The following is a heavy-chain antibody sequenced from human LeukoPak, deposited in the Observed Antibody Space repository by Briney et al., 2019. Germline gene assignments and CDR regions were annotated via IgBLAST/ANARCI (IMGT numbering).Heavy chain of an antibody. J-gene: IGHJ4*02. V-gene: IGHV3-48*01. CDR2: ISSESSSV. CDR3: ARGGYYDSSGYYALDF. D-gene: IGHD3-22*01. Sequence: GGSLRLSCAASGFTLNTYSMNWVRQAPGKGLEWISFISSESSSVYYADSVKGRFTISRDNAKNSLFLQINSLRAEDTAVYYCARGGYYDSSGYYALDFWGQGTQVTVSS. CDR1: GFTLNTYS.